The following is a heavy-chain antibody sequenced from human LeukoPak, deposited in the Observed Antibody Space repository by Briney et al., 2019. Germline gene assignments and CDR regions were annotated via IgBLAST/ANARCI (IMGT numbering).Heavy chain of an antibody. J-gene: IGHJ4*02. V-gene: IGHV3-66*01. Sequence: GGSLRLSCAASGFTVRSNPMSWVRQAPGKGLEWVSLIYSGGNTYYANSVKGRFTISRDNSENTLYLQMNSLRADDTAVYYCAKDLSYTSGASDHWGQGTLVTVSS. CDR2: IYSGGNT. CDR3: AKDLSYTSGASDH. CDR1: GFTVRSNP. D-gene: IGHD6-19*01.